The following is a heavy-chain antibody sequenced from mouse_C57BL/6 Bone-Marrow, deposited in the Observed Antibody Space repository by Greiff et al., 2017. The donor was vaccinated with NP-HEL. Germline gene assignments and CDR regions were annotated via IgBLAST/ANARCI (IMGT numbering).Heavy chain of an antibody. V-gene: IGHV10-1*01. Sequence: EVKLMESGGGLVQPKGSLKLSCAASGFSFNTYAMNWVRQAPGKGLEWVARIRSKSNNYATYYADSVKDRFTIPRDDSESMLYLQMNILKTEDTAMYYCVVTGVGYFDYWGQGTTLTVSS. CDR3: VVTGVGYFDY. J-gene: IGHJ2*01. CDR2: IRSKSNNYAT. CDR1: GFSFNTYA.